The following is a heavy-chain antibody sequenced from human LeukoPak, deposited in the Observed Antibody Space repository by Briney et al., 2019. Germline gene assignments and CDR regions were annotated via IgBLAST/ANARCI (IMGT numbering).Heavy chain of an antibody. CDR3: ARSSGYCGSTSCYDY. V-gene: IGHV1-2*04. CDR1: GYSFTDYF. D-gene: IGHD2-2*01. CDR2: INPNSGAT. J-gene: IGHJ4*02. Sequence: ASVKVSCKASGYSFTDYFIHWVRQAPGQGLEWMGWINPNSGATNYVQKFQDWVTMTRDTSISTAYMELSRLRSGDTAVYYCARSSGYCGSTSCYDYWGQGTLVTVSS.